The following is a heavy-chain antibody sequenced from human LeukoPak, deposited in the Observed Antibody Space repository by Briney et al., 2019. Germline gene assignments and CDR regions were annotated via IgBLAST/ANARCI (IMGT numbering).Heavy chain of an antibody. Sequence: GXSLRLSCAASGFTFSDSAIHWVRRASGKGLEWVGRIRSKADSYATTYVASVNGNFNISRADSKNTAYLQMNSLKNEDTAVYYCTREYSSGWPFDYWGQGTPVTVSS. CDR1: GFTFSDSA. D-gene: IGHD6-19*01. CDR3: TREYSSGWPFDY. J-gene: IGHJ4*02. V-gene: IGHV3-73*01. CDR2: IRSKADSYAT.